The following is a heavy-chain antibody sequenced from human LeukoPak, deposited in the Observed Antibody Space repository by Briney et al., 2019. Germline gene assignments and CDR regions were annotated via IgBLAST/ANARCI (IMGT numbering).Heavy chain of an antibody. D-gene: IGHD3-10*01. CDR1: GCSISSSSYY. CDR2: IYYSGST. J-gene: IGHJ4*02. V-gene: IGHV4-39*07. CDR3: ARDYMGSAALDY. Sequence: SETLSLTCTVSGCSISSSSYYWGWIRQPPGKGLEWIGSIYYSGSTYYNPSLKSRVTISVDTSKNQFSLKLSSVTAADTAVYYCARDYMGSAALDYWGQGTLVTVSS.